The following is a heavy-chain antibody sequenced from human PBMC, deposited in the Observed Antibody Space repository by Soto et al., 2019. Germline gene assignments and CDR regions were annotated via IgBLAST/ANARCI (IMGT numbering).Heavy chain of an antibody. Sequence: GGSLRLSCAGSGFTFSSYVMNWVRQAPGKGLEWVSAISRSGSPTYYADSVKGRFTISRDNSKNTLYLQMNSLRAEDTALYFCATWRPDVGSEIWGQGTLVTVSS. J-gene: IGHJ4*02. V-gene: IGHV3-23*01. D-gene: IGHD2-15*01. CDR2: ISRSGSPT. CDR1: GFTFSSYV. CDR3: ATWRPDVGSEI.